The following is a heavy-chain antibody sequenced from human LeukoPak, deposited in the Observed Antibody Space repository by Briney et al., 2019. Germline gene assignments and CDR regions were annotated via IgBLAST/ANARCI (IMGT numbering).Heavy chain of an antibody. D-gene: IGHD2-2*01. V-gene: IGHV4-59*01. CDR3: ARGMPPVGY. CDR1: GGSTSTYY. Sequence: PSETLSLTCTVSGGSTSTYYWSWIRQPPGKGLEWIAYIHYSGSTNYNPSLRSRVTISVDTSKNQFSLKLSSVTAADTAVYYCARGMPPVGYWGQGTLVTVSS. CDR2: IHYSGST. J-gene: IGHJ4*02.